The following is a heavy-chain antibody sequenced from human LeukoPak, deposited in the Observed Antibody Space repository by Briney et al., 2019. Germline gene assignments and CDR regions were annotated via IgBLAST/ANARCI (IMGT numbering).Heavy chain of an antibody. D-gene: IGHD2-2*01. CDR2: IYYSGST. Sequence: PSETLSLTCTVSGGSISSYYWSWIRQPPGKGLKWIGNIYYSGSTNYNPSLKSRVTISVDTSKNQFSLKLSSVTAADTAVYYCARTNPSNYCSSTSCYARRSFGPLNFDYWGQGTLVTVSS. J-gene: IGHJ4*02. CDR1: GGSISSYY. V-gene: IGHV4-59*01. CDR3: ARTNPSNYCSSTSCYARRSFGPLNFDY.